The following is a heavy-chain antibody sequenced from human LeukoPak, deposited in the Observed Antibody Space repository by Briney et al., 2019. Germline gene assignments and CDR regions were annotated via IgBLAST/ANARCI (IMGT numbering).Heavy chain of an antibody. D-gene: IGHD1-26*01. CDR1: GYTFTSYD. CDR2: ISAYNGNT. Sequence: ASVKVSCKASGYTFTSYDINWVRQAPGQGLEWMGWISAYNGNTNFAQKFQGRVTMTTDTSTSTVYMELRSLRYDDTAVYYCARDNWEAPLPWGQGTLVTVSS. J-gene: IGHJ5*02. V-gene: IGHV1-18*01. CDR3: ARDNWEAPLP.